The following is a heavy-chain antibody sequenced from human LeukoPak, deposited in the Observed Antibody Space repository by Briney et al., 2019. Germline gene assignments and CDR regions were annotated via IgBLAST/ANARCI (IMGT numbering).Heavy chain of an antibody. V-gene: IGHV4-59*01. CDR3: VRDLIKLGIRYDSLDV. CDR1: GGSISSYY. Sequence: KASETLSLTCTVSGGSISSYYWNWIGQRPGKGLEWIGYIYYTGSTNYNPSLKSRVTISVDTSKNQFSLKLTSVTAADTAVYYCVRDLIKLGIRYDSLDVCGKGTTVTVSS. CDR2: IYYTGST. J-gene: IGHJ6*03. D-gene: IGHD7-27*01.